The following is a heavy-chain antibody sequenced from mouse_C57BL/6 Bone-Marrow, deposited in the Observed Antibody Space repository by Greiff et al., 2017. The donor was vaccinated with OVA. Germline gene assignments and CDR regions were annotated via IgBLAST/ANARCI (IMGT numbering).Heavy chain of an antibody. J-gene: IGHJ2*01. D-gene: IGHD2-4*01. V-gene: IGHV3-6*01. CDR3: ARGDYYDRDY. CDR2: ISYDGSN. CDR1: GYSITSGYY. Sequence: EVKLMESGPGLVKPSQSLSLTCSVTGYSITSGYYWNWIRQFPGNKLEWMGYISYDGSNNYNPSLKNRISITRDTSKNQFFLKLNSVTTEDTATYYCARGDYYDRDYWGQGTTLTVSS.